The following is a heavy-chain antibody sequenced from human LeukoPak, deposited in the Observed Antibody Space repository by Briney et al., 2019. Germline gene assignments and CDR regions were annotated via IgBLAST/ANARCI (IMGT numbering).Heavy chain of an antibody. Sequence: GGSLRLSCAASGFTFSNYAMTWVRQAPGKGLQWVSVISGSGGSTYYADSLKGRFTISRDNSKNTLYLQMNSLRAEDTAVYYCAKGDVIVPAAMGVYFDYWGQGTLVTVSS. D-gene: IGHD2-2*01. CDR2: ISGSGGST. CDR3: AKGDVIVPAAMGVYFDY. CDR1: GFTFSNYA. V-gene: IGHV3-23*01. J-gene: IGHJ4*02.